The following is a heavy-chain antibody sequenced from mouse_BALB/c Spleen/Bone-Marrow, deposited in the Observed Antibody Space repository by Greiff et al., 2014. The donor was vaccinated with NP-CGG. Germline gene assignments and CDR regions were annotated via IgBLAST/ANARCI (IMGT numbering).Heavy chain of an antibody. J-gene: IGHJ3*01. CDR2: IDPANGNT. V-gene: IGHV14-3*02. CDR3: ASYYYGSSRFAY. CDR1: GFNIKDTY. Sequence: VQLQQSGAELVKPGASVKLSCTASGFNIKDTYMHWVKQRPEQGLEWIGRIDPANGNTKYDPKFQGKATKTADTSSNTAYLQLSSLTSEDTAVYYCASYYYGSSRFAYWGQGTLVTVSA. D-gene: IGHD1-1*01.